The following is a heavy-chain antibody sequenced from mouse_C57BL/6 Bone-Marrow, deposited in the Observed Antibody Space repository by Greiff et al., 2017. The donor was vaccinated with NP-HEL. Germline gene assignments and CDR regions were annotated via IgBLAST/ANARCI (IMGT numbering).Heavy chain of an antibody. V-gene: IGHV7-3*01. J-gene: IGHJ1*03. Sequence: EVKLVESGGGLVQPGGSLSLSCAASGFTFTDYYMSWVRQPPGKALEWLGFIRNKANGYTTEYSASVKGRFTISRDNSQSILYLQMNALRAEDSATYYCASIYYDYERYFDVWGTGTTVTVSS. CDR1: GFTFTDYY. D-gene: IGHD2-4*01. CDR3: ASIYYDYERYFDV. CDR2: IRNKANGYTT.